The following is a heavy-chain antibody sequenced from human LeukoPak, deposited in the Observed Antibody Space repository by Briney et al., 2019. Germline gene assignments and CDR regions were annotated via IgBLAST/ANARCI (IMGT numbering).Heavy chain of an antibody. CDR1: GGSFSGYY. Sequence: SETLSLTCAVYGGSFSGYYWSWIRQPPGKGLEWIGEINHSGSTNYNPSLKSRVTISVDTSKNQFSLKLSSVTAADTAVYYCARGTAMVRVNYWARGTVVTVSS. CDR3: ARGTAMVRVNY. CDR2: INHSGST. V-gene: IGHV4-34*01. J-gene: IGHJ4*02. D-gene: IGHD5-18*01.